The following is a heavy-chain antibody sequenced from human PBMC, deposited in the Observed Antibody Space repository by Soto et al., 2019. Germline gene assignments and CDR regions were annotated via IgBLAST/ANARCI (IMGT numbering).Heavy chain of an antibody. Sequence: QVQLVQSGAEVKKPGSSVKVSCKASGDTFSSYAISWVRQAPGQGLEWMGGIFPIFCTANYAQKFQGRVTITADKSTSTAYMELSSLRSEDTAVYYCARELRFGEFPYGMDVWGQGTTVTVSS. J-gene: IGHJ6*02. CDR3: ARELRFGEFPYGMDV. V-gene: IGHV1-69*06. CDR1: GDTFSSYA. CDR2: IFPIFCTA. D-gene: IGHD3-10*01.